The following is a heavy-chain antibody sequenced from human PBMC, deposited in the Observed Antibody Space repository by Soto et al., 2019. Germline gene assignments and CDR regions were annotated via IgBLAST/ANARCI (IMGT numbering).Heavy chain of an antibody. V-gene: IGHV1-69*12. CDR1: GGTFSSYA. CDR2: IIPIFGTA. Sequence: QVQLVQSGAEVKKPGSSVKVSCKASGGTFSSYAISWVRQAPGQGLEWMGGIIPIFGTANYAQKFQGRVTITADETTSTAYMELSILRSEATAVYYCARHVPAAGYYYGMDVWGQGTTVTVSS. D-gene: IGHD2-2*01. CDR3: ARHVPAAGYYYGMDV. J-gene: IGHJ6*02.